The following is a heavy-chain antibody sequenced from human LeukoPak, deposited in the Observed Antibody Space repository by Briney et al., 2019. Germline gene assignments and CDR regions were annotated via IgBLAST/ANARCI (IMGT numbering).Heavy chain of an antibody. Sequence: PSETLSLTCTVSGGSISSSSYYWGRIPQPPGKGLEWIGSIYYSGSTYYNPSLKSRVTISVDTSKNQFSQNLSPVTAADTAVYYCASLPVSGSYLLDYWGQGTLVTVSS. D-gene: IGHD1-26*01. V-gene: IGHV4-39*01. CDR3: ASLPVSGSYLLDY. J-gene: IGHJ4*02. CDR1: GGSISSSSYY. CDR2: IYYSGST.